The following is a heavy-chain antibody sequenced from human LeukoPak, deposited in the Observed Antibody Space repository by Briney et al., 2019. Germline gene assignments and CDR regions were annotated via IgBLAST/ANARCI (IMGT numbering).Heavy chain of an antibody. J-gene: IGHJ3*02. CDR2: INTDGSIT. V-gene: IGHV3-74*01. Sequence: GGSLRLSCAASGFTFSNYWMHWVRQGPGKGLDWVSHINTDGSITNYADSVKGRFTISRDNAKNSLYLQMNSLRAEDTAVYYCASGDPYYYDSRSRKAFDIWGQGTMVTVSS. D-gene: IGHD3-22*01. CDR3: ASGDPYYYDSRSRKAFDI. CDR1: GFTFSNYW.